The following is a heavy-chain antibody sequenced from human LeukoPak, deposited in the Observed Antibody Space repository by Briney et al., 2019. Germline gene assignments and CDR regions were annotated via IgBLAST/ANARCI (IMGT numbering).Heavy chain of an antibody. V-gene: IGHV3-7*01. CDR1: GFSFSISW. CDR2: IKPDASET. D-gene: IGHD3-22*01. J-gene: IGHJ3*02. CDR3: ASRYYYDSSGYLDAFDI. Sequence: SGGSLRLSCAASGFSFSISWMSWVRQAPGKGLEWVANIKPDASETNYVDSVKGRFTISRDNAKNSLYLQMNSLRAEDTAVYYCASRYYYDSSGYLDAFDIWGQGTMVTVSS.